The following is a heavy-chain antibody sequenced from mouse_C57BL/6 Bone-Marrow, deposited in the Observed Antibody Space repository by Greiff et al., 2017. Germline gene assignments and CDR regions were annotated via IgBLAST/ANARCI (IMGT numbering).Heavy chain of an antibody. V-gene: IGHV1-19*01. CDR1: GYTFTDYY. D-gene: IGHD1-1*01. J-gene: IGHJ1*03. CDR3: ARSVYYHGDFDV. Sequence: EVQLQQSGPVLVKPGASVKMSCKASGYTFTDYYMNWVKQSHGKSLEWIGVINPYNGGTSYNQKFKGKATLTVDKSSSTAYMELNSLTSEDSAVYYCARSVYYHGDFDVWGTGTTVTVSS. CDR2: INPYNGGT.